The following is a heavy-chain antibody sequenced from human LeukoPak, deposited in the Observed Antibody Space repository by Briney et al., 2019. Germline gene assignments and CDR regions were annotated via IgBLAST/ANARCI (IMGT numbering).Heavy chain of an antibody. CDR2: ISSSGSTI. Sequence: GGSLRLSCAASGFTFSDYYMSWIRQAPGKGLEWVSYISSSGSTIYYADSVKGRFTISRDNAKNSLYLQMNSLRAEDTAVYYCARVWYSSSAFFDYWGQGTLSPSPQ. J-gene: IGHJ4*02. D-gene: IGHD6-6*01. V-gene: IGHV3-11*04. CDR3: ARVWYSSSAFFDY. CDR1: GFTFSDYY.